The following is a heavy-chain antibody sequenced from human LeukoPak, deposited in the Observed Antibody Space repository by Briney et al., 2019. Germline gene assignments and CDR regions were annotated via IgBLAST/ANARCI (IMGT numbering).Heavy chain of an antibody. CDR3: AKGVVAAPDVTPFDY. Sequence: GGSLRLSCAVSGLTFNNYAMSWVRQAPGKGLEWVSGISGRGASKYYADSVKGRFTISRDNSKNTLYLQMNSLRAEDTAVYYCAKGVVAAPDVTPFDYWGQGTLVTVSS. CDR1: GLTFNNYA. V-gene: IGHV3-23*01. D-gene: IGHD2-15*01. J-gene: IGHJ4*02. CDR2: ISGRGASK.